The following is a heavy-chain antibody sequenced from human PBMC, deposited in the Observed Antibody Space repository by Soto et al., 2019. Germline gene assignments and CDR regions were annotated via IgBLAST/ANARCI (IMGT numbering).Heavy chain of an antibody. CDR2: ISYDGSNK. CDR1: GFTFSSYA. V-gene: IGHV3-30-3*01. Sequence: QVQLVESGGGVVQPGRSLRLSCAASGFTFSSYAMHWVRQAPGQGLEWVAVISYDGSNKYYADSVKGRFTISRDNSKNTLYLQMNSLRAEDTAVYYCARGKVATNDYWGQGTLVTVSS. D-gene: IGHD2-15*01. CDR3: ARGKVATNDY. J-gene: IGHJ4*02.